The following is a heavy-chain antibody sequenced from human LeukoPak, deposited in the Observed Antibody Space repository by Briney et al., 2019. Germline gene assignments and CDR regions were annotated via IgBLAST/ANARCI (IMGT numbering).Heavy chain of an antibody. CDR3: AKGGGYEAQYYYYYLDV. J-gene: IGHJ6*03. CDR1: GFTFSSYS. Sequence: GGSLRLSCAASGFTFSSYSMNWVRQAPGKGLEWVAFIRYDGSNKYYADSVKGRFTVSRDDSKNTLYLQMKSLRAEDTAVYYCAKGGGYEAQYYYYYLDVWGKGTTVTVSS. CDR2: IRYDGSNK. V-gene: IGHV3-30*02. D-gene: IGHD5-12*01.